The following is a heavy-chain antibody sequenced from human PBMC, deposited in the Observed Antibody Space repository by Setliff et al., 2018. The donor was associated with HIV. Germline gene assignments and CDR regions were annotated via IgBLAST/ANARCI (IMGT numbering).Heavy chain of an antibody. J-gene: IGHJ6*02. CDR1: GISFGNHW. Sequence: GGSLRLSCGASGISFGNHWMYWVRQAPGKGLVWVSRINADGSITDYADSVKGRFTISRDNAKNTLYMQMNSLRAEDTAVYYCARPYTVWVYGMDVWGRGTTVTVSS. D-gene: IGHD2-8*01. V-gene: IGHV3-74*01. CDR2: INADGSIT. CDR3: ARPYTVWVYGMDV.